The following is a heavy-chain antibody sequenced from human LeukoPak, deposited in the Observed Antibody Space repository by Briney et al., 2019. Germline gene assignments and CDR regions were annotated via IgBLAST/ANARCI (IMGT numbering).Heavy chain of an antibody. V-gene: IGHV4-38-2*02. CDR2: IYHSGST. Sequence: SETLSLTCTVSGYSISSGYYWGWIRPPPGKGLEWIGSIYHSGSTYYNPSLKSRVTISVDTSKNQFSLKLSSVTAADTAVYYCARGRCGGDCYSCYFDYWGQGTLVTVSS. J-gene: IGHJ4*02. CDR3: ARGRCGGDCYSCYFDY. CDR1: GYSISSGYY. D-gene: IGHD2-21*02.